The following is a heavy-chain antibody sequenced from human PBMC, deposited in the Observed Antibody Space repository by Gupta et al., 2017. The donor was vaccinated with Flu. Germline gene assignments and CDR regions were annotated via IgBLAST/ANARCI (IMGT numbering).Heavy chain of an antibody. CDR3: ARDRRPSGTKSYYYGMDV. Sequence: QVQLQESGPGLVKPSETLSLTCAVSGYSISSGYYWGWIRQPPGKGLEWIGSIYHSGSTYYNPSLKSRVTRSVDTSKNQFSLKLSYVPAADTAVYYCARDRRPSGTKSYYYGMDVWGQGTTGTVAA. D-gene: IGHD1-14*01. J-gene: IGHJ6*01. V-gene: IGHV4-38-2*02. CDR1: GYSISSGYY. CDR2: IYHSGST.